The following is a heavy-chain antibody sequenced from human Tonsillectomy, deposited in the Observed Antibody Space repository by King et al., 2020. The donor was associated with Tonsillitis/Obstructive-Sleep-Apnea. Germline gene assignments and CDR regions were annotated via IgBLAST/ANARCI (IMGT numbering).Heavy chain of an antibody. Sequence: VQLQESGPGLVKPSQTLSLTCTVSGGSISSGGYYWRWIRQHPGQGLEWIGYIYYSGSTYYNPSLKSRVTISVDTSKNQFSLKLSSVTAADTAVYYCARDRGVVVTAHDAFDIWGQGTMVTVSS. CDR2: IYYSGST. J-gene: IGHJ3*02. V-gene: IGHV4-31*03. CDR1: GGSISSGGYY. D-gene: IGHD2-21*02. CDR3: ARDRGVVVTAHDAFDI.